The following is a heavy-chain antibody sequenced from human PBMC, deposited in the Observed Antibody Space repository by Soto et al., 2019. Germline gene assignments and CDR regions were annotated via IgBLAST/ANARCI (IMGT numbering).Heavy chain of an antibody. V-gene: IGHV5-51*01. Sequence: HGQALKISCTGSGYSFTSDWIVSVRQMPGKGLEWMGIIYPGDSDTRYSPSFQGQVTISADKSISTAYLQWSSLKASDTAMYYCARGTYYDFWSGPGYWGQGTLVNVSS. CDR3: ARGTYYDFWSGPGY. D-gene: IGHD3-3*01. J-gene: IGHJ4*02. CDR2: IYPGDSDT. CDR1: GYSFTSDW.